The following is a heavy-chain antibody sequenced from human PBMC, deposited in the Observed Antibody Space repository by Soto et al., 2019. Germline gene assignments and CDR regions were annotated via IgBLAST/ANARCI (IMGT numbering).Heavy chain of an antibody. CDR3: TRDQEHIVPFSYYYYMDV. CDR1: GFTFGDYA. V-gene: IGHV3-49*03. J-gene: IGHJ6*03. Sequence: GGSLRLSCTASGFTFGDYAMSWFRQAPGKGLEWVGFIRSKAYGGTTEYAASVKGRFTISRDDSKSIAYLQMNSLKTEDTAVYYCTRDQEHIVPFSYYYYMDVWGKGTTVTVSS. CDR2: IRSKAYGGTT. D-gene: IGHD2-21*01.